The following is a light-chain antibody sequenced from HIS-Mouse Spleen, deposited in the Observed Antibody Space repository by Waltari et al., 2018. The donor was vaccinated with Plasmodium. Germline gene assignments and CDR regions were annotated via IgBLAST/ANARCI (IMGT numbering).Light chain of an antibody. Sequence: DIQMTQSPSSLSASVADRVPITCQASQDISNYLNWYQQKPGKAPKLLIYDASNLETGVPSRFSGSGSGTDFTFTISSLQPEDIATYYCQQYDNLPPLFTFGPGTKVDIK. CDR2: DAS. CDR3: QQYDNLPPLFT. V-gene: IGKV1-33*01. J-gene: IGKJ3*01. CDR1: QDISNY.